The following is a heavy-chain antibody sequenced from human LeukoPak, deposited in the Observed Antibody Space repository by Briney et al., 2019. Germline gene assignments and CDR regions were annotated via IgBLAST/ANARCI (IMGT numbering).Heavy chain of an antibody. Sequence: GASVKVSCKVSGYTLTELSMHWVRQAPGKGLEWMGGFDPEDGETIYAQKFQGRVTMTEDTSTDTAYMELSSLRSEDTAVYYSATAPYSGSYDFDYWGQGTLVTVFS. J-gene: IGHJ4*02. V-gene: IGHV1-24*01. CDR2: FDPEDGET. D-gene: IGHD1-26*01. CDR1: GYTLTELS. CDR3: ATAPYSGSYDFDY.